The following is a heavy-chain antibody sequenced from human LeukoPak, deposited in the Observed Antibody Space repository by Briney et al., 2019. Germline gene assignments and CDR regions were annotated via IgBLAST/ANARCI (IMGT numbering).Heavy chain of an antibody. Sequence: GGSLGLSCAASGFTFSSYAMSWVRQAPGKGLEWVSAISGSGGSTYYADSVKGRFTISRDNSKNTLYLQMNSLRAEDTAVYYCAKDAIWGNYDSSGYWYYFDYWGQGTLATVSS. CDR2: ISGSGGST. CDR1: GFTFSSYA. J-gene: IGHJ4*02. D-gene: IGHD3-22*01. V-gene: IGHV3-23*01. CDR3: AKDAIWGNYDSSGYWYYFDY.